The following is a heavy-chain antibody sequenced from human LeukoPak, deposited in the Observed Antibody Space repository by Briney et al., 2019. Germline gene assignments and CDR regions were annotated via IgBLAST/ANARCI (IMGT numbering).Heavy chain of an antibody. CDR3: AVLVVPAAKGTDY. J-gene: IGHJ4*02. Sequence: SSVKVSCKASGYTFTSYYMHWVRQAPGQGLEWMGIINPSGGSTSYAQKFQGRVTMTRDTSTSTVYMELSSLRSEDTAVYYCAVLVVPAAKGTDYWGQGTLVTVSS. V-gene: IGHV1-46*01. CDR1: GYTFTSYY. CDR2: INPSGGST. D-gene: IGHD2-2*01.